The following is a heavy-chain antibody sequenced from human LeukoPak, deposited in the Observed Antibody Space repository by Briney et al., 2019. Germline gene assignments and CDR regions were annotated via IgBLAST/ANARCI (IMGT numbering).Heavy chain of an antibody. D-gene: IGHD1-1*01. CDR2: IKHDGNEE. CDR1: GFTFSSYW. V-gene: IGHV3-7*01. CDR3: KSGGAAPGSFDY. J-gene: IGHJ4*02. Sequence: TGGSLRLSCAAAGFTFSSYWMSWMRQAPGKGLEWVANIKHDGNEEYYVDSVKGRFTISRDNAKNSLYLQLNSLRVEDTAVYYCKSGGAAPGSFDYWGQGTLVTVSP.